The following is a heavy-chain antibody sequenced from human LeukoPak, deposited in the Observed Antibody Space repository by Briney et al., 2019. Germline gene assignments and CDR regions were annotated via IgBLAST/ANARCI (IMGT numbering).Heavy chain of an antibody. V-gene: IGHV1-18*01. CDR1: GYTFTSYG. J-gene: IGHJ6*02. D-gene: IGHD2-2*01. Sequence: ASVKVSCKASGYTFTSYGISWVRQAPGQGLEWMGWISAYNGNTNYAQKLQGRVTMTTDTSTSTAYMELRSLRSDDTAVYYCARDIVVVPAAIGVGYYYYGMDVWGQGTTVTVSS. CDR2: ISAYNGNT. CDR3: ARDIVVVPAAIGVGYYYYGMDV.